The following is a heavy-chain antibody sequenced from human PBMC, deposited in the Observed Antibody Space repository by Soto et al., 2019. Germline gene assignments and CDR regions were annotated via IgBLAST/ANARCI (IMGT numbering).Heavy chain of an antibody. CDR3: ARGGYYYDSSAYYRPFDY. D-gene: IGHD3-22*01. J-gene: IGHJ4*02. Sequence: QVQLVQSGAEVKKPGASVKVSCKASGYTFTSYDINWVRQATGQGLEWMGWMNPNSGNTGYAQKFQGRVTMTRSTSTSTAYMELSRLRSEDTAVYYCARGGYYYDSSAYYRPFDYWGQGTLVTVSS. CDR1: GYTFTSYD. V-gene: IGHV1-8*01. CDR2: MNPNSGNT.